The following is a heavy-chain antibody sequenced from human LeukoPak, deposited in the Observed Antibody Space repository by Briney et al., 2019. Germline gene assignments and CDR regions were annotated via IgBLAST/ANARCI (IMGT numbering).Heavy chain of an antibody. CDR1: GGSISSYY. V-gene: IGHV4-59*12. J-gene: IGHJ4*02. CDR2: IYYSGST. D-gene: IGHD5-18*01. CDR3: ARGLRYSYGYGPLGY. Sequence: SETLSLTCTVSGGSISSYYWSWIRQPPGKGLEWIGYIYYSGSTNYNPSLKSRVTISVDTSKNQFSLTLSSVTAADTAVYYCARGLRYSYGYGPLGYWGQGTLVTVSS.